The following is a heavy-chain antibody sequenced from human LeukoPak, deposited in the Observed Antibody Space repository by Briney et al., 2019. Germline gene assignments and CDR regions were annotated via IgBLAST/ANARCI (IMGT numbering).Heavy chain of an antibody. Sequence: ASVKVSCKAAGYTFTGHYIHWVRQAPGQGLEWMGWINSNSGGTNYAQNFQGRVTMTRDTSVSTAYMELSRLRSDDTAVYYCARGSYDSSGRDYWGQGTLVTVSS. CDR3: ARGSYDSSGRDY. CDR2: INSNSGGT. J-gene: IGHJ4*02. V-gene: IGHV1-2*02. CDR1: GYTFTGHY. D-gene: IGHD3-22*01.